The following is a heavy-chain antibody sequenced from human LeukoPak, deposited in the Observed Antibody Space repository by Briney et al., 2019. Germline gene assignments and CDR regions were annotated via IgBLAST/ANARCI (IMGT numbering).Heavy chain of an antibody. CDR3: ARQGHYYCYMDV. CDR1: GYSSTSYW. Sequence: GESLKISCKGSGYSSTSYWIGWVRQMPGKGLEWMGSIYPVDSDTRNSPSFQGPVTISAAKCISTAYLQWSSLKASDTAMYYCARQGHYYCYMDVWGKGTTVTISS. CDR2: IYPVDSDT. V-gene: IGHV5-51*01. J-gene: IGHJ6*03.